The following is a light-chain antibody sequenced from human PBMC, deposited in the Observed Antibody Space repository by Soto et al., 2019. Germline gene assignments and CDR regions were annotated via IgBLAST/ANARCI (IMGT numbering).Light chain of an antibody. Sequence: QSALTQPASVSGSPGQSVTISCTGTSGDVGVYNYVSWYQQHPGKAPKLMIYDVNNRPSGVSNRFSGSKSGNTASLTISGLQAEDDADYYCSSYTTSSTWVFGGGTKLTVL. J-gene: IGLJ3*02. CDR2: DVN. CDR1: SGDVGVYNY. V-gene: IGLV2-14*01. CDR3: SSYTTSSTWV.